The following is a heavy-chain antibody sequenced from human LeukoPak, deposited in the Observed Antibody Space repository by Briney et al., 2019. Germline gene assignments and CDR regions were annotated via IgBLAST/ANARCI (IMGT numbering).Heavy chain of an antibody. CDR3: ARVRGRHSSSWYHYYYYMDV. J-gene: IGHJ6*03. D-gene: IGHD6-13*01. CDR2: ISSSGSTI. Sequence: GGSLRLSCTSSGFTFSDYYMSWIRQAPGKGLEWVSYISSSGSTIYYADSVKGRFTISRDNAKNSLYLQMNSLRAEDTAVYYCARVRGRHSSSWYHYYYYMDVWGKGTTVTISS. V-gene: IGHV3-11*04. CDR1: GFTFSDYY.